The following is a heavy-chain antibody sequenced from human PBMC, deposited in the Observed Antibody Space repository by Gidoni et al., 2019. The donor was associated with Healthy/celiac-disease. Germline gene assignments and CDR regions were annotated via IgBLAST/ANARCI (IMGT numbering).Heavy chain of an antibody. CDR3: ARDHGDGFDY. CDR1: GVSISSYY. V-gene: IGHV4-59*01. CDR2: IYYSGST. J-gene: IGHJ4*02. Sequence: QVQLQESGQGLGKPSETLSPTCTVAGVSISSYYWSWIRQPPGKGREWIGYIYYSGSTNYNPSLKRRVTISVDTSKNQFSLKLSSVTAADTAVYYCARDHGDGFDYWGQGTLVTVSS. D-gene: IGHD4-17*01.